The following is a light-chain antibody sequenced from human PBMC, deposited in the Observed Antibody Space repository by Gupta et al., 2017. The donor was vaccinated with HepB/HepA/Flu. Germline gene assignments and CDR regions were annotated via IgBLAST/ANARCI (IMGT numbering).Light chain of an antibody. CDR2: LGS. J-gene: IGKJ3*01. CDR1: QSRLHSNGYNY. V-gene: IGKV2-28*01. Sequence: DIVMTQSPLSLPVTPGEPASISCRSSQSRLHSNGYNYLDWYLQKPGQSPQLLIYLGSNRASGVPDRFSGSGSGTDFTLKISRVEAEDVGVYYCRQALQTPKTFGHGTKVDIK. CDR3: RQALQTPKT.